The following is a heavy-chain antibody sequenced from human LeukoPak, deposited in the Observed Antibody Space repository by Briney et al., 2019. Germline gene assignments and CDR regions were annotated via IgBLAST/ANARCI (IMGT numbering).Heavy chain of an antibody. CDR2: ISGSGGST. D-gene: IGHD6-19*01. V-gene: IGHV3-23*01. CDR1: GFTFSSYA. J-gene: IGHJ4*02. CDR3: AKADIAVAVTGTYFDY. Sequence: GGSLRLSCAASGFTFSSYAMSWVRQAPGKGLEWVSAISGSGGSTYYADSVKGRFTISRDNSKNTLYLQMNSLRAEDTAVYYCAKADIAVAVTGTYFDYWGQGTLVTVSS.